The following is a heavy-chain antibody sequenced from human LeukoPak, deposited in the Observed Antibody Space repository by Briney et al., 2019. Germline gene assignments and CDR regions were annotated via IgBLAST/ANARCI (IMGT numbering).Heavy chain of an antibody. J-gene: IGHJ4*02. CDR2: ISSSSSYI. CDR1: GFTFSNYS. V-gene: IGHV3-21*01. CDR3: ARAYLYGDLAPPGY. D-gene: IGHD4-17*01. Sequence: PGGPLRLSCAASGFTFSNYSMNWVRQAPGKGLEWVSSISSSSSYIYYADSVKGRFTISRDNAKNSLYLQMNSLRAEDTAVYYCARAYLYGDLAPPGYWGQGTLVTVSS.